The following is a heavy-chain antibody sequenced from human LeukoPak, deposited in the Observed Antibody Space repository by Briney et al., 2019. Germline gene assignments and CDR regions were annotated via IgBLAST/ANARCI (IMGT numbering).Heavy chain of an antibody. CDR1: GFTFSHYG. J-gene: IGHJ4*02. V-gene: IGHV3-48*01. CDR3: ASGGF. CDR2: ISLSSSSI. Sequence: GGSLRLSCAASGFTFSHYGMHWVRQAPGKGLEWVSYISLSSSSIYYADSLKGRFTISRDNAKNSLYLQMNSLRAEDTAVYYCASGGFWGQGTLVTVSS.